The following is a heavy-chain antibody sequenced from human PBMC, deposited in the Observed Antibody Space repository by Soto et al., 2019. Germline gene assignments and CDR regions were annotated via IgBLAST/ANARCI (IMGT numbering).Heavy chain of an antibody. CDR1: GFTFSGSA. V-gene: IGHV3-73*01. CDR2: IRSKANSYAT. J-gene: IGHJ6*03. CDR3: TRGATVTTLPYYYYYYMDV. D-gene: IGHD4-17*01. Sequence: GGSLRLSCAASGFTFSGSAMHWVRQASGKGLEWVGRIRSKANSYATVYAASVKGRFTISRDDSKNTAYLQMNSLKTEDTAVYYCTRGATVTTLPYYYYYYMDVWGKGTTVTVSS.